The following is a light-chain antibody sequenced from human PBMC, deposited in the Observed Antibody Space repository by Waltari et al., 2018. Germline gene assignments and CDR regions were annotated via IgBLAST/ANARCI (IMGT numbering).Light chain of an antibody. CDR2: DVN. CDR3: SSYTSTTTPFV. Sequence: QSALTQPASVSGSPGQSITISCTGTRSDLGRYNYVSWYQQHPGKALKLIIYDVNNRPSGISDRFSGSKSANTASLTISGLQVEDEADYFCSSYTSTTTPFVFGSGTKVTVL. CDR1: RSDLGRYNY. V-gene: IGLV2-14*03. J-gene: IGLJ1*01.